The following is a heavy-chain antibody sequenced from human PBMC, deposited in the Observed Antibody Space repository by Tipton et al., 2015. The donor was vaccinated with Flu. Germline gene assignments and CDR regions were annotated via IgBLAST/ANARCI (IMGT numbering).Heavy chain of an antibody. V-gene: IGHV4-38-2*01. CDR2: ISQSGTT. D-gene: IGHD4-11*01. J-gene: IGHJ5*02. Sequence: TLSLTCSFSTYPISSVYYWGWIRQPPGKGLEWIGSISQSGTTYYNPSLKSRLSISVDTSKRQFSLKLTAVIAADTAVYYCARRDYSNYVSEPKNWFDPWGQGTLVTVSS. CDR1: TYPISSVYY. CDR3: ARRDYSNYVSEPKNWFDP.